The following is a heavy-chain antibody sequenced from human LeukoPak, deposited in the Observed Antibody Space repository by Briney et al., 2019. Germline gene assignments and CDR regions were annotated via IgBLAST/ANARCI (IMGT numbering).Heavy chain of an antibody. CDR1: GGSISGYY. CDR3: ARRIPRSAYLDY. Sequence: SETLSLTCTVSGGSISGYYRSWIRQPPGKELEYIGNIYNTGSTNYNPSLKSRVTISVDTSKNQFSLKLTSVTAADTAVYYCARRIPRSAYLDYWGQGTLVTVSS. D-gene: IGHD2-15*01. J-gene: IGHJ4*02. CDR2: IYNTGST. V-gene: IGHV4-59*01.